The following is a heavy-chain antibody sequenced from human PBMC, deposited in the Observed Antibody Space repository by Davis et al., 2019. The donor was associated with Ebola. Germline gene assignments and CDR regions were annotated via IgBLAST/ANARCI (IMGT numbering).Heavy chain of an antibody. CDR2: IYPGDSDT. Sequence: PGGSLRLSCKGSGYSFTSYWIGWVRQMPGKGLEWMGIIYPGDSDTRYSPSFQGQVTISADKSISTAYPQWSSLKASDTAMYYCARQGGYSSSWYYFDYWGQGTLVTVSS. D-gene: IGHD6-13*01. V-gene: IGHV5-51*01. CDR1: GYSFTSYW. J-gene: IGHJ4*02. CDR3: ARQGGYSSSWYYFDY.